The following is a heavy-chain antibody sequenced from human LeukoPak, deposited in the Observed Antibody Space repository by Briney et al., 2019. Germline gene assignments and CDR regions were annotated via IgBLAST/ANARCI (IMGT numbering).Heavy chain of an antibody. CDR3: ARDIHEHLGYGSSTSWYNFDY. Sequence: ASVKVSCKASGYTFTTYGISWVRQAPGQGLEWMGWISAYNGNTDYARKLQGRVTMATDTSTNTAYMELRSLRSDDTAVYYCARDIHEHLGYGSSTSWYNFDYWGQGTLVTVSS. CDR1: GYTFTTYG. D-gene: IGHD2-2*02. V-gene: IGHV1-18*01. CDR2: ISAYNGNT. J-gene: IGHJ4*02.